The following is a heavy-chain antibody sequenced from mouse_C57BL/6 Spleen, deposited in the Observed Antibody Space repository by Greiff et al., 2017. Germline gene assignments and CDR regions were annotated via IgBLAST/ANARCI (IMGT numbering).Heavy chain of an antibody. CDR1: GYTFTDYN. CDR3: AYGYDRACDY. J-gene: IGHJ2*01. D-gene: IGHD2-2*01. V-gene: IGHV1-22*01. Sequence: VQLQQSGPELVKPGASVKMSCKASGYTFTDYNMHWVKQSHGKSLEWIGYINPNNGGTSYNQKFKGKATLTVNKSSSTAYMELRSLTSADSSFYYCAYGYDRACDYWGQGTTLTVSS. CDR2: INPNNGGT.